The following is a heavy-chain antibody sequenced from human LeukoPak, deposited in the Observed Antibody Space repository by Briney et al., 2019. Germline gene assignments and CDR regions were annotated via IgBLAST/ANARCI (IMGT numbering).Heavy chain of an antibody. J-gene: IGHJ1*01. V-gene: IGHV3-7*01. CDR1: GFTFSSYW. CDR2: IKQDRSET. Sequence: PGGSLRLSCEASGFTFSSYWMSWVRQAPGKGLEWVANIKQDRSETYYVDSVKGRFTISRDNAKNSLYLQMNSLRAEDTAVYYCATYSSSNAREFQYWGQGTLVTVSS. D-gene: IGHD2-2*01. CDR3: ATYSSSNAREFQY.